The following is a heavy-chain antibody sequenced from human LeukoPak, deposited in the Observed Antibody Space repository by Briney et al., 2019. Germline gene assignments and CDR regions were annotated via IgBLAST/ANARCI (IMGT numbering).Heavy chain of an antibody. D-gene: IGHD3-22*01. Sequence: PGGSLRLSCAASGFTFSSQWMGWVRQAPGKGLEWVANVNRGGTEKFYVDSVKGRFAISRDNAKNSLYLQMNSLRAEDTAVYYCARVLHKRNYDSSVYYGYWGQGTLVTVSS. CDR2: VNRGGTEK. V-gene: IGHV3-7*04. CDR3: ARVLHKRNYDSSVYYGY. J-gene: IGHJ4*02. CDR1: GFTFSSQW.